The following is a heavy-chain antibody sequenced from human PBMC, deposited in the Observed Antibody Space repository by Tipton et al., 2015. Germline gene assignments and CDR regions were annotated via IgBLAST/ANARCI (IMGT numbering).Heavy chain of an antibody. V-gene: IGHV4-31*02. CDR2: IYYSGGT. D-gene: IGHD3-9*01. CDR1: GGSINSNGHY. CDR3: ARGARYFYAYSRDYYYYNGLDV. Sequence: LRLSCTVSGGSINSNGHYWSWIRQHPRKGLEWIGYIYYSGGTYYNPSLKSRVTISVDTSKSQFSLKLSSVTATDTAVYYCARGARYFYAYSRDYYYYNGLDVWGQGTTVTVSS. J-gene: IGHJ6*02.